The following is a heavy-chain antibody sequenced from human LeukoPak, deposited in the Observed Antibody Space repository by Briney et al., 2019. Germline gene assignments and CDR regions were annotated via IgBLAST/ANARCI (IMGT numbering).Heavy chain of an antibody. CDR3: AKGEGPWLVVYYFDY. J-gene: IGHJ4*02. D-gene: IGHD6-19*01. CDR2: ISYDGSNK. Sequence: GGSLRLSCAASGFTFSSYGMHWVRQAPGKGLEWVAVISYDGSNKYYADSVKGRFTISRDNSKNTLYLQMNSLRAEDTAVYYCAKGEGPWLVVYYFDYWGQGTLITVSS. CDR1: GFTFSSYG. V-gene: IGHV3-30*18.